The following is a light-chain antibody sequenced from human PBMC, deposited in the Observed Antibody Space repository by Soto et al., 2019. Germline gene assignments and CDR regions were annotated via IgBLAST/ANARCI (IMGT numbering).Light chain of an antibody. V-gene: IGLV4-60*02. CDR1: SGHSSYI. Sequence: QSVLTQSSSASASRGSSVKLTCTLSSGHSSYIIAWHQQQPGKAPRYLMKLEGSGSYNKGSGVPDRFSGSSSGADRYLTISNLQFEDEADYYCETWDSNTPWVFGGGTKLTVL. J-gene: IGLJ3*02. CDR3: ETWDSNTPWV. CDR2: LEGSGSY.